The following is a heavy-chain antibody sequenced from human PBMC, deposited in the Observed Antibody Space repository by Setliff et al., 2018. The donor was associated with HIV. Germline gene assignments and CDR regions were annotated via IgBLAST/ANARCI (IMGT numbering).Heavy chain of an antibody. CDR2: IYPGDSDA. V-gene: IGHV5-51*01. Sequence: GESLTISCKGSGYSFTNSWIGWVRQMPGKGLEWTGIIYPGDSDAKYNPSFQGQVTISADKSISTAYLQWSNLKASDTAMHYCARGATGNLEALDIWGQGTMVTVSS. D-gene: IGHD6-13*01. J-gene: IGHJ3*02. CDR3: ARGATGNLEALDI. CDR1: GYSFTNSW.